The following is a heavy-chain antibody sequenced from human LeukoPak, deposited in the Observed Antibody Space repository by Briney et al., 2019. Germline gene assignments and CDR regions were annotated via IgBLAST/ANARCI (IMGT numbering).Heavy chain of an antibody. Sequence: GGSLRLSCAASGVTFSSYAMSWVRQAPGKGLEWVSAISSSGGSTYHADYVKGRFSISRDNSKNTLYLQMNSLRAEDTAVYYCAKDKERNYDILTGYSPSANWGQGTLVTVSS. CDR2: ISSSGGST. D-gene: IGHD3-9*01. CDR3: AKDKERNYDILTGYSPSAN. J-gene: IGHJ4*02. V-gene: IGHV3-23*01. CDR1: GVTFSSYA.